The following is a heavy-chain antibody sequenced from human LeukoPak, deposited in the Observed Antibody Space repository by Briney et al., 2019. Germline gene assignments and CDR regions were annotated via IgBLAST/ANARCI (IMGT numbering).Heavy chain of an antibody. CDR3: AKDWRIAAAGTPSDAFGV. V-gene: IGHV3-23*01. CDR1: EFTFSSYA. Sequence: GGSLRLSCAASEFTFSSYAMNWVRQAPGKGLEWVSVISGRGDSTYYADSVKGRFTISRDNSKNTLYLQINSLRADDTAIYYCAKDWRIAAAGTPSDAFGVWGQGTMVSVSS. J-gene: IGHJ3*01. CDR2: ISGRGDST. D-gene: IGHD6-13*01.